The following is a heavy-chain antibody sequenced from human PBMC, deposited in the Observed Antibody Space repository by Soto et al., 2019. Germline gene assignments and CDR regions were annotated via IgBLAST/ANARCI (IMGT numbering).Heavy chain of an antibody. CDR1: GYRFTSHW. CDR2: IYPGDSDT. J-gene: IGHJ6*02. CDR3: ARPARTAMVTYYYGQDV. D-gene: IGHD5-18*01. Sequence: GESLKISCKGSGYRFTSHWIGWVRQMPGQGLEWMGIIYPGDSDTRYSPSFQGQVTISADKSINTAYLQWSSLKASDTAIYYCARPARTAMVTYYYGQDVWGQGTTVTVSS. V-gene: IGHV5-51*01.